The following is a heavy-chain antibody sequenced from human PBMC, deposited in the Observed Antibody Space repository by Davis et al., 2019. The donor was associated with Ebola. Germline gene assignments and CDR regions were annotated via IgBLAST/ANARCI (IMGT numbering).Heavy chain of an antibody. CDR2: ISSSSSTI. V-gene: IGHV3-48*02. J-gene: IGHJ4*02. D-gene: IGHD3-10*01. Sequence: GESLKISCAASGFTFSSYAMSWVRQAPGKGLEWVSYISSSSSTIYYADSVKGRFTISRDNAKNSLYLQMNSLRDEDTAVYYCARDQFDFHYWGQGSLVTVSS. CDR3: ARDQFDFHY. CDR1: GFTFSSYA.